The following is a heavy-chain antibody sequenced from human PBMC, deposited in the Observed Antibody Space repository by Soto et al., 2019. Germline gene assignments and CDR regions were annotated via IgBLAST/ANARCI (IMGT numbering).Heavy chain of an antibody. CDR2: IYHSGST. CDR1: AGSISSGGYS. V-gene: IGHV4-30-2*01. CDR3: ARGGGYSGYDYDYFDY. Sequence: PSETLSLTCAVSAGSISSGGYSWSWIRQPPGKGLEWIGYIYHSGSTYNNPTLKSRVTISVDRSKNQFSLKLSSVTAADTAVYYCARGGGYSGYDYDYFDYWGQGTLVTVSS. J-gene: IGHJ4*02. D-gene: IGHD5-12*01.